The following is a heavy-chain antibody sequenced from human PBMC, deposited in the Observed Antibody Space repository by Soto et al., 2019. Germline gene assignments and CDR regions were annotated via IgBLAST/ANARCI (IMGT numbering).Heavy chain of an antibody. CDR3: ASRPAFSSSWYGIPPDPSHGMDV. CDR1: GYTFTSFY. D-gene: IGHD6-13*01. Sequence: QMQLVQSGDEVKRLGASVRVSCKSSGYTFTSFYIHWVRQAPGQGLEWTGIINPSGGITNFAQRFHDRVTMTTDMSTNTHYMELSSMKSDDTAVYYCASRPAFSSSWYGIPPDPSHGMDVWGQGTTVTVS. CDR2: INPSGGIT. V-gene: IGHV1-46*01. J-gene: IGHJ6*02.